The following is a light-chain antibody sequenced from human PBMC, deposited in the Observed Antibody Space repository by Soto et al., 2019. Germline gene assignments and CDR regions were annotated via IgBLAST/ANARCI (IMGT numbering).Light chain of an antibody. CDR2: NNS. Sequence: QSVLTQPPSASGTPGQRVTISCSGSSSNIGNNYVHWYQHLPGTAPRLLIHNNSQRPSGVPDRFSGSKSGTSASLAISGLRSEDEAEFYCAAWDDRLSGYVFGSGTKVTVL. CDR3: AAWDDRLSGYV. V-gene: IGLV1-47*01. CDR1: SSNIGNNY. J-gene: IGLJ1*01.